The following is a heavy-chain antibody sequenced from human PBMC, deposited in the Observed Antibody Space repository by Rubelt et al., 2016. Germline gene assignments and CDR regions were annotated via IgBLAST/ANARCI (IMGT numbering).Heavy chain of an antibody. D-gene: IGHD3-22*01. CDR1: GYSVSSGYF. Sequence: QEQLKQWGAGLLEASETLSLTCSVSGYSVSSGYFWAWIRQPPGKGLEWIGTVYYSGSTYYNPSLKSRVTISVDTSKHQFSRKRGAGTAADTAVYYCARGDYDSSGYPDYWGQGTLVTVSS. CDR3: ARGDYDSSGYPDY. CDR2: VYYSGST. V-gene: IGHV4-38-2*02. J-gene: IGHJ4*02.